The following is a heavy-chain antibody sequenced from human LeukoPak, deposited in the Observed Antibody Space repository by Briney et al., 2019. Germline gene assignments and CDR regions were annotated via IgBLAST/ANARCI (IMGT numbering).Heavy chain of an antibody. J-gene: IGHJ4*02. CDR2: IRYDGSNK. Sequence: GGSLRLSCAASGFTFSSYGMHWVRQAPGKGLEWVAFIRYDGSNKYYADSVKGRFTISRDNSKNTLYLQMNSLRAEDTAVYYCAKAAAGKRPYYFDYWGQGTLVTVSS. D-gene: IGHD6-13*01. V-gene: IGHV3-30*02. CDR1: GFTFSSYG. CDR3: AKAAAGKRPYYFDY.